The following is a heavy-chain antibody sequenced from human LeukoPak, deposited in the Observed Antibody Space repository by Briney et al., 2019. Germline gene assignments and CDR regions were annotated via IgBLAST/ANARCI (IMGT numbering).Heavy chain of an antibody. D-gene: IGHD2-2*01. CDR2: INHSGIT. CDR3: ARVPERGYCNSTSCYYYYYYGMDV. CDR1: GGSFSGYF. J-gene: IGHJ6*02. Sequence: SETLSLTCAVYGGSFSGYFWSWIRQPPGKGLEWIGEINHSGITNYNPSLKSRVTISVDTSKNQFSLKLSSVTAADTAVYYCARVPERGYCNSTSCYYYYYYGMDVWGQGTTVTVSS. V-gene: IGHV4-34*01.